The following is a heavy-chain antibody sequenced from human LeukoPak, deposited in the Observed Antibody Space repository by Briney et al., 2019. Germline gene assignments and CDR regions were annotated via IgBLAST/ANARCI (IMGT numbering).Heavy chain of an antibody. V-gene: IGHV3-66*02. CDR2: IYSGRST. CDR1: GFTVSSNY. CDR3: ARGLSDYSNYLSSWLDP. Sequence: GGSLRLSCAASGFTVSSNYMSSVRQAPGKGLEWVSVIYSGRSTYYADSVKGRFTIPRDNSKNRLYLQMNSLRAEDTAVYYCARGLSDYSNYLSSWLDPWGQGTLVTVSS. J-gene: IGHJ5*02. D-gene: IGHD4-11*01.